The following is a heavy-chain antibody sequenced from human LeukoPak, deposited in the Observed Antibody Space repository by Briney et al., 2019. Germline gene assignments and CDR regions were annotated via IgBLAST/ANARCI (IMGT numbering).Heavy chain of an antibody. CDR3: AKYMPGLRSPKPTEFSWFDP. CDR2: ISGSGGST. D-gene: IGHD1-14*01. J-gene: IGHJ5*02. Sequence: GGSLRLSCAASGFAFSSYAMSWVRQAPGKGLEWVSAISGSGGSTYYADSVKGRFTISRDNSKNTLYLQMNSLRAEDTAVYYCAKYMPGLRSPKPTEFSWFDPWGQGTLVTVSS. V-gene: IGHV3-23*01. CDR1: GFAFSSYA.